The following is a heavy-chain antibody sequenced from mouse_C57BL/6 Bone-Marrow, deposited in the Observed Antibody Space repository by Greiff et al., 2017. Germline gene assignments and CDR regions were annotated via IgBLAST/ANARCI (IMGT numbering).Heavy chain of an antibody. CDR2: IYPGDGDT. V-gene: IGHV1-82*01. CDR1: GYAFSSSW. D-gene: IGHD1-1*01. Sequence: VQLQQSGPELVKPGASVKISCKASGYAFSSSWMNWVKQRPGKGLEWIGRIYPGDGDTNYNGKFKGKATLTADKSSSTAYMQLSSLTSEDSAVYFCARWTVVWRGFGVWGTGTTVTV. CDR3: ARWTVVWRGFGV. J-gene: IGHJ1*03.